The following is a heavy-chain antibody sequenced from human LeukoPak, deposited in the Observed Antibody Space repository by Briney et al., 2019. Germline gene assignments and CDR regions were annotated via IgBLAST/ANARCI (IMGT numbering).Heavy chain of an antibody. CDR3: ARDSSSWYPFDY. D-gene: IGHD6-13*01. Sequence: SVKVSCKASGGTFSIYTISWVRQAPGQGLEWMGRIIPILGIANYAQKFQGRVTITADKSTSTAYMELSSLRSEDTAVYYCARDSSSWYPFDYWGQGTLVTVSS. J-gene: IGHJ4*02. CDR1: GGTFSIYT. CDR2: IIPILGIA. V-gene: IGHV1-69*04.